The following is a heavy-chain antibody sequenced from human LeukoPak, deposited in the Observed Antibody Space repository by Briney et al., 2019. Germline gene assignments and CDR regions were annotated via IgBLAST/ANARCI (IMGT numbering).Heavy chain of an antibody. CDR3: ARLPSYSSGWYPEVAFDI. D-gene: IGHD6-13*01. CDR2: IYPGDSDT. CDR1: GYSFTSYW. J-gene: IGHJ3*02. V-gene: IGHV5-51*01. Sequence: RGESLKISCKGSGYSFTSYWIGWVRQMPGKGLEWMGIIYPGDSDTRYSPSFQGQVTISADKSISTAYLQWSSLKASDTAMYYCARLPSYSSGWYPEVAFDIWGQGTMVTVSS.